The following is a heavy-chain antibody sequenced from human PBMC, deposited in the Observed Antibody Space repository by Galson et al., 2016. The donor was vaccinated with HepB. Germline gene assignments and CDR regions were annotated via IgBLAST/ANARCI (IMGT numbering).Heavy chain of an antibody. D-gene: IGHD1-1*01. Sequence: SLRLSCAASGLTFSRFWMTWVRQAPGKGLEWVANINQDGSEKHYLDSVRGRFTISRDNDKNSLYLQMNRLRAEDTAVYFCARAYQYTLDYWGQGTLVTVSS. V-gene: IGHV3-7*04. CDR2: INQDGSEK. CDR3: ARAYQYTLDY. CDR1: GLTFSRFW. J-gene: IGHJ4*02.